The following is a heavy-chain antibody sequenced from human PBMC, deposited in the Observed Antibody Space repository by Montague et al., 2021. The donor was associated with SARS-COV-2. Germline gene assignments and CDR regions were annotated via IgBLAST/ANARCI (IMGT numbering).Heavy chain of an antibody. V-gene: IGHV2-70*01. CDR3: ARIPNDSWYVSYFDY. Sequence: PAPVKPTQTLTLTCTLSGLPLSTSGLCVGWIRQPPGKALEWLALTDWDDDKYYSPSLKTRLSISKDASKNQVVLTMANMEPVDTATYYCARIPNDSWYVSYFDYWGQGILVTVSS. D-gene: IGHD6-13*01. CDR2: TDWDDDK. J-gene: IGHJ4*02. CDR1: GLPLSTSGLC.